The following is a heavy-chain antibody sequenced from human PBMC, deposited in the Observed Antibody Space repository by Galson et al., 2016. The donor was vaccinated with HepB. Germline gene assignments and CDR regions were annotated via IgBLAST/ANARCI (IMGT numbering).Heavy chain of an antibody. CDR1: GFTFNSYN. CDR2: ITSSSNYI. Sequence: SLRLSCAASGFTFNSYNMNWVRQAPGKGLEWVPSITSSSNYIYYADSVRGRFTISRDNAKNSLHLQMNSLRAEDTAVYYCTRAYVGKARRGTYWYFDLWGRGTLVTVSS. J-gene: IGHJ2*01. CDR3: TRAYVGKARRGTYWYFDL. V-gene: IGHV3-21*01. D-gene: IGHD4-23*01.